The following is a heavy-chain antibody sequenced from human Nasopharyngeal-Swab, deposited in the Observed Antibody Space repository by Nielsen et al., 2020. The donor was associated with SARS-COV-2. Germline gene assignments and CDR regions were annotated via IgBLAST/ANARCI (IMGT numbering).Heavy chain of an antibody. V-gene: IGHV4-4*02. J-gene: IGHJ4*02. D-gene: IGHD4-17*01. Sequence: SETLSLTCAVSGGSISSSNWWSWVRQPPGKGLEWIGEIYHSGSTNYNPSLKSRVTISVDKSKNQFSLKLSSVTAADTAVYYCARFNHDCGDDFDYWGQGTLVTVSS. CDR2: IYHSGST. CDR1: GGSISSSNW. CDR3: ARFNHDCGDDFDY.